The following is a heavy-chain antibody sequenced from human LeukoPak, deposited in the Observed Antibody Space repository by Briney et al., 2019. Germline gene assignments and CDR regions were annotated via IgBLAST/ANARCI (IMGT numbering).Heavy chain of an antibody. J-gene: IGHJ4*02. CDR2: ISAYNGNT. V-gene: IGHV1-18*01. Sequence: ASVKVSCKASGYTFTTYGISWVRQAPGQGLEWMGWISAYNGNTNYAQKLQDRVTMTTDTSTRTAYIELRSLRSDDTAVYYCAREYSGYDWGHFDYWGQGTLVTVSS. D-gene: IGHD5-12*01. CDR1: GYTFTTYG. CDR3: AREYSGYDWGHFDY.